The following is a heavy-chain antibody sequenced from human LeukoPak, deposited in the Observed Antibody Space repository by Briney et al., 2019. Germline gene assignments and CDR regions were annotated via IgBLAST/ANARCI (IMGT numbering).Heavy chain of an antibody. V-gene: IGHV3-30-3*01. Sequence: PGRSLRLSCAASGFTFSSYAMHWVRQAPGKGLEWVAVISYDGSNKYYADSVKGRFTISRDNSKNTLYLQMNSLRAEDTAVYYCARGYSYGTPGDAFDIWGQGTMVTVSS. CDR2: ISYDGSNK. J-gene: IGHJ3*02. D-gene: IGHD5-18*01. CDR1: GFTFSSYA. CDR3: ARGYSYGTPGDAFDI.